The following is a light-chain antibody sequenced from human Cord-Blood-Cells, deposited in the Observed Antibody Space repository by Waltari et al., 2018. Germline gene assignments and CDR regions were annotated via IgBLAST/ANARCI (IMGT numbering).Light chain of an antibody. J-gene: IGKJ3*01. CDR3: QQYGSSPFT. CDR2: GAS. CDR1: QSVSSSY. Sequence: EIVLTQSPGTLSLSPGERATLSGRASQSVSSSYLAWYQQKPGQAPRLLIYGASSRATVIPDRFSGSGSGTDFTLTISRLEPEDFAVYYCQQYGSSPFTFGPGTKVDIK. V-gene: IGKV3-20*01.